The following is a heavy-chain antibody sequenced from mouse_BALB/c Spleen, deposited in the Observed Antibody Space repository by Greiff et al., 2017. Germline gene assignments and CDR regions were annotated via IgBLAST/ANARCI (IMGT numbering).Heavy chain of an antibody. V-gene: IGHV1S29*02. D-gene: IGHD1-1*01. CDR3: ASAPGSYAMDY. J-gene: IGHJ4*01. CDR1: GYTFTDYN. CDR2: IYPYNGGT. Sequence: VQLQQSGPELVKPGASVKISCKASGYTFTDYNMHWVKQSHGKSLEWIGYIYPYNGGTGYNQKFKSKATLTVDNSSSTAYMELRSLTSEDSAVYYGASAPGSYAMDYWGQGTSVTVSS.